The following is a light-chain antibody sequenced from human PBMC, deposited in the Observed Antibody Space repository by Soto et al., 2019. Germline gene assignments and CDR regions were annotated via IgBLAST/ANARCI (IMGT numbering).Light chain of an antibody. Sequence: NIPMTQSPSAMSASVGDRVTITCRARQGISNYLAWFQQKPGKVPKHLIYAASSLQSGVPSRFSGSGSGTEFTLTISSLQPEDFATDYCLQHNSYPPNTFGPGTKVDIK. V-gene: IGKV1D-17*01. CDR3: LQHNSYPPNT. J-gene: IGKJ3*01. CDR1: QGISNY. CDR2: AAS.